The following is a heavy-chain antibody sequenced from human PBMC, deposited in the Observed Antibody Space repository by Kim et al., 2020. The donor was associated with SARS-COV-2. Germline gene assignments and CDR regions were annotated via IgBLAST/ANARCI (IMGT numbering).Heavy chain of an antibody. CDR3: ARRVWGYSYGFFDY. V-gene: IGHV4-39*01. Sequence: YNPSLKSRVTISVDTSKNQFSLKLSSVTAADTAVYYCARRVWGYSYGFFDYWGQGTLVTVSS. D-gene: IGHD5-18*01. J-gene: IGHJ4*02.